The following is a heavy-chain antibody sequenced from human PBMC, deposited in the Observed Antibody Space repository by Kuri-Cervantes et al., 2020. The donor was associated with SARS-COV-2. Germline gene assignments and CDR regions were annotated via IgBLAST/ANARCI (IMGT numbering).Heavy chain of an antibody. D-gene: IGHD3-3*01. J-gene: IGHJ4*02. CDR3: ARVRTIFGVVITPYYFDY. CDR1: GDSISSSTFY. Sequence: GSLRLSCAVSGDSISSSTFYWGWIRQPPGKGLEWMGSIYYSGSTNYNPSLQSRVTISVDTSKNQFSLKLSSVTAADTAVYYCARVRTIFGVVITPYYFDYWGQGTLVTVSS. V-gene: IGHV4-39*07. CDR2: IYYSGST.